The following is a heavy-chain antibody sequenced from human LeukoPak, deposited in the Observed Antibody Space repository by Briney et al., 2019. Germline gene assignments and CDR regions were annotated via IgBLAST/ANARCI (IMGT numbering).Heavy chain of an antibody. CDR2: IYSGGST. Sequence: GGSLRLSCAASGFTFSSYWMSWVRQAPGKGLEWVSVIYSGGSTYYADSVKGRFTISRDNSKNTLYLQMNSLRAEDTAVYYCARLYCSGGSCYLDYWGQGTLVTVSS. CDR1: GFTFSSYW. D-gene: IGHD2-15*01. CDR3: ARLYCSGGSCYLDY. V-gene: IGHV3-53*01. J-gene: IGHJ4*02.